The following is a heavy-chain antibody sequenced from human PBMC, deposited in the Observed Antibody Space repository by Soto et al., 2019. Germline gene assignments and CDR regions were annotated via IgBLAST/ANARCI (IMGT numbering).Heavy chain of an antibody. CDR1: GASISGYY. V-gene: IGHV4-4*07. CDR3: VRDGTKTLRDWFDP. D-gene: IGHD1-1*01. CDR2: IYATGTT. J-gene: IGHJ5*02. Sequence: KTSETLSLTCTVAGASISGYYWSWIRKSAGKGLEWIGRIYATGTTDYNPSLKSRVMMSVDTSKKQFSLKLRSVTAADTAVYYCVRDGTKTLRDWFDPWGQGISVTVAS.